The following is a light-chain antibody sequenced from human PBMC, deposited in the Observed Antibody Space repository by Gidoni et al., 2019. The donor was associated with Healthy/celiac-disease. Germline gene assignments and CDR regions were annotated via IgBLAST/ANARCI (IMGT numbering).Light chain of an antibody. J-gene: IGKJ4*01. CDR3: QQRSKWPLT. CDR1: QSVSSY. V-gene: IGKV3-11*01. CDR2: DAS. Sequence: DIVLTQSPATLSLSPGERATLSCRASQSVSSYLAWYQQKPGQAPRLLIYDASNRATGIPARFSGSGSGTDFNRTISSREPEDFAVYYCQQRSKWPLTFGGGTEVEIK.